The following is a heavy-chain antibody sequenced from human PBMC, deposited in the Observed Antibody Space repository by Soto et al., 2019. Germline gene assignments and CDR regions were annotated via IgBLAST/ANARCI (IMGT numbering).Heavy chain of an antibody. D-gene: IGHD2-15*01. J-gene: IGHJ4*02. Sequence: GGSLRLSCAASGFTFDDYAMHWVRQAPGKGLEWVSGISWDGGSIIYADSVKGRFIISRDNSKNTLYLQMNSLRAEDTAVYYCARDGYCSGGSCYSVPVFDYWGQGTLVTVSS. V-gene: IGHV3-9*01. CDR1: GFTFDDYA. CDR3: ARDGYCSGGSCYSVPVFDY. CDR2: ISWDGGSI.